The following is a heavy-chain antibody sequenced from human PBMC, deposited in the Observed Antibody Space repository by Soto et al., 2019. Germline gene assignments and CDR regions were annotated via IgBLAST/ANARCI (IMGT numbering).Heavy chain of an antibody. D-gene: IGHD3-3*01. CDR2: INHSGST. J-gene: IGHJ6*02. V-gene: IGHV4-34*01. CDR3: ARVMRLDFWSGTPHYYYYYGMDV. CDR1: GGSFSGYY. Sequence: SETLSLTCAVYGGSFSGYYWSWIRQPPGKGLEWIGGINHSGSTNYNPSLKSRVTISVDTSKNQFSLKLSSVTAADTAVCYCARVMRLDFWSGTPHYYYYYGMDVWGQGTTVTVSS.